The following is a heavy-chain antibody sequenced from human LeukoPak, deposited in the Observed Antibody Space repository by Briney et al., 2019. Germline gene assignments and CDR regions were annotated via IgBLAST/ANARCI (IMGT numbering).Heavy chain of an antibody. CDR3: ARHRGYSSGLFEY. V-gene: IGHV4-59*08. CDR2: IYYSGSS. CDR1: GGSISSFY. J-gene: IGHJ4*02. Sequence: SETLSLTCTVSGGSISSFYWNWIRQPPGKGLEWLGYIYYSGSSNYNPSLESRITMSVDTSKNQFSLNLSSVTAADTAVYYCARHRGYSSGLFEYWGQGTLVTVSS. D-gene: IGHD6-19*01.